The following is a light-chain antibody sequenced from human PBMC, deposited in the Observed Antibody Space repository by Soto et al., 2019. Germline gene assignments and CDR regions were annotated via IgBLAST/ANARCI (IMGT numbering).Light chain of an antibody. J-gene: IGLJ3*02. CDR3: QVWDTTTYHVV. CDR2: DDS. Sequence: SYELTQPPSPSVAPGQTARITCGGNNIGSKSVHWYQQKPGQAPVLVVHDDSDRPSGIPERFSGSNSGNTATLTITRVEAGDEDDYYCQVWDTTTYHVVFGGGTKLTVL. V-gene: IGLV3-21*02. CDR1: NIGSKS.